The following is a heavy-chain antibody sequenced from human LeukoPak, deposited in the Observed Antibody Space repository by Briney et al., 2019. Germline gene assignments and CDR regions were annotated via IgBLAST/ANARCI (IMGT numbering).Heavy chain of an antibody. CDR3: ARSSAAEGPTHNWFGP. Sequence: SETLSLTCNVSGGSISSYYWSWIRQPAGKGLEWIGRIYTSGSTNYNPSLRRRVIISVDTSKHQFSLMLTSVTAADTAVYYCARSSAAEGPTHNWFGPWGQGTLVTVPS. V-gene: IGHV4-4*07. D-gene: IGHD6-13*01. CDR1: GGSISSYY. J-gene: IGHJ5*02. CDR2: IYTSGST.